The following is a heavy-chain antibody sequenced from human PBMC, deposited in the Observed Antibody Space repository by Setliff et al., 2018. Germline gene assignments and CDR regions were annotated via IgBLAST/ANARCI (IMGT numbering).Heavy chain of an antibody. CDR1: GYPFIGYF. V-gene: IGHV1-2*02. J-gene: IGHJ1*01. CDR3: ARVAYGLEYFQY. D-gene: IGHD4-17*01. CDR2: INPKTGDT. Sequence: GASVKVSCKASGYPFIGYFMHWVRQAPGQGLEWMGWINPKTGDTLYAPKLQGRVTMTRDRSSNTAYMDLSRLTSDDTAVYYCARVAYGLEYFQYWGQGTLVTVSS.